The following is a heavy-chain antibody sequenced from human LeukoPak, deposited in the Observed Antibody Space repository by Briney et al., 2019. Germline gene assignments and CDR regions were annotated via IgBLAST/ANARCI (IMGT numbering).Heavy chain of an antibody. J-gene: IGHJ6*03. CDR1: GFTFSSYW. Sequence: GGSLRLSCAASGFTFSSYWMSWVRQVPGRGLEWVANINQDGSEQYYVDSVKGRFTISRDKSKNTLSLQMNGLRVEDTAVYYCAKVMPPGRIRFYSYYMDVWGKGTTVTVS. V-gene: IGHV3-7*01. CDR2: INQDGSEQ. D-gene: IGHD2-15*01. CDR3: AKVMPPGRIRFYSYYMDV.